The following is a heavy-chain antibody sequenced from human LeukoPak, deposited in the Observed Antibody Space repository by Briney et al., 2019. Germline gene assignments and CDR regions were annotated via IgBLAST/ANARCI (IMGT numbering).Heavy chain of an antibody. CDR2: INHSGST. V-gene: IGHV4-34*01. CDR1: GGSFSGYY. D-gene: IGHD6-13*01. CDR3: ARASSSWSDYYYGMDV. J-gene: IGHJ6*02. Sequence: SETLSLTCAVYGGSFSGYYWSWIRQPPGKGLEWIGEINHSGSTNYNPSLKSRVTISVDTSKNQFSLKLSSVTAADTAVYYCARASSSWSDYYYGMDVWGQGTTVTVSS.